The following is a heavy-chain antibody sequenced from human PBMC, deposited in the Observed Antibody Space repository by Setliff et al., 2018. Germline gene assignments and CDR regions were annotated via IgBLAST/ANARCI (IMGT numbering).Heavy chain of an antibody. CDR1: GFTVSTFS. Sequence: PGGSLRLSCAASGFTVSTFSMHWVRQAPVKGLEWVATISDDGTNEFYADSVRGRFAVSRDNSRNTLYLEMNSLRPEDTAMYYCAKGGPYYYYYMDVWGKGTMVTVSS. J-gene: IGHJ6*03. CDR3: AKGGPYYYYYMDV. V-gene: IGHV3-30*18. CDR2: ISDDGTNE.